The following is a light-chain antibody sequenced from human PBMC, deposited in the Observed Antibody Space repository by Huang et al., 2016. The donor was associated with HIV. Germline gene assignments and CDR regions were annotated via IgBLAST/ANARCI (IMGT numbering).Light chain of an antibody. J-gene: IGKJ1*01. CDR1: QGVANN. CDR2: GAS. V-gene: IGKV3D-15*01. Sequence: EIVMTQSPGTLSVSPGERATLSCRASQGVANNVDWYQQKPGQTPRLLMHGASTRATGIPARFSGSASGTEFTLTISSLQTEDFAIYYCQQYNNWPPWTFGQGT. CDR3: QQYNNWPPWT.